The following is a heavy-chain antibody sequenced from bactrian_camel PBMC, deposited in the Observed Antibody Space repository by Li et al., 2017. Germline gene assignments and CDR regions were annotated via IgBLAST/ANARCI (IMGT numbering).Heavy chain of an antibody. CDR2: FVRDGLT. D-gene: IGHD5*01. Sequence: QVQLVESGGGSVQAGGSLRLSCAASGYTTTNIYSTVCMGWFRQAPGEEREGVAGFVRDGLTQYADSVKGRFTISKDNIKNTLYLQMDSLKPEDTGLYYCAARLCGALGSLAAHLYTNWGQGTQVTVS. V-gene: IGHV3S53*01. CDR1: GYTTTNIYSTVC. CDR3: AARLCGALGSLAAHLYTN. J-gene: IGHJ4*01.